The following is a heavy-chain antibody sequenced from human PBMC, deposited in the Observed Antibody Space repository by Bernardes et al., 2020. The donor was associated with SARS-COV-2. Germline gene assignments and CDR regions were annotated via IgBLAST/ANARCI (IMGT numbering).Heavy chain of an antibody. CDR3: ARSIVVIPFSGTPGGAPFDY. CDR1: GGTFSSYA. J-gene: IGHJ4*02. V-gene: IGHV1-69*13. Sequence: SVKVSCKASGGTFSSYAISWVRQAPGQGLEWMGGIIPIFGTANYAQKFQGRVTITADESTSTAYMELSSLRSEDTAVYYCARSIVVIPFSGTPGGAPFDYWGQGTLVTVSS. CDR2: IIPIFGTA. D-gene: IGHD3-22*01.